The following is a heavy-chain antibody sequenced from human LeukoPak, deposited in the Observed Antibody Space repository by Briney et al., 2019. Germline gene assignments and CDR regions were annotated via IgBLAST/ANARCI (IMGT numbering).Heavy chain of an antibody. CDR1: GYSINSGYY. D-gene: IGHD1-26*01. CDR2: IYHSGST. Sequence: KPSETLSLTCTVSGYSINSGYYWGWIRQPPGKGLEWIGSIYHSGSTYYNPSLKSRVTISVDTSKNQFSLKLSSVTAADTAVYYCARGVGARDWFDPWGQGTLVTVSS. J-gene: IGHJ5*02. CDR3: ARGVGARDWFDP. V-gene: IGHV4-38-2*02.